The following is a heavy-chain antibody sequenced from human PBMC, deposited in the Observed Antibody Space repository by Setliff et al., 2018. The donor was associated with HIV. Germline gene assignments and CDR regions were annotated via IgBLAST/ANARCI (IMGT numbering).Heavy chain of an antibody. Sequence: SVKVSCKASGYTFTNYAISWVRQARGQGLEWMGGIIPVFGTANYAQKFQGRLTITADESSGTSYMELSSLNFGEPAVYYCARAAPPAAYYYDSAASVWRAFDIWGQGTLVTVSS. J-gene: IGHJ3*02. D-gene: IGHD3-22*01. CDR1: GYTFTNYA. CDR2: IIPVFGTA. CDR3: ARAAPPAAYYYDSAASVWRAFDI. V-gene: IGHV1-69*13.